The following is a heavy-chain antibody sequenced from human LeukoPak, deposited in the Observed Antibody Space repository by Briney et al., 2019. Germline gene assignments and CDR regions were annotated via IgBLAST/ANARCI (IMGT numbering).Heavy chain of an antibody. CDR2: ISSSNSYI. CDR1: GFTLSSYS. Sequence: GGSLRLSCAASGFTLSSYSMNWVRQAPGKGLEWVSSISSSNSYIYYADSVKGRFTISRDNAKNSVYLKMNSLRAEDTAVYYCARGGKQLWVFDYWGQGTLVTVSS. J-gene: IGHJ4*02. CDR3: ARGGKQLWVFDY. V-gene: IGHV3-21*01. D-gene: IGHD5-18*01.